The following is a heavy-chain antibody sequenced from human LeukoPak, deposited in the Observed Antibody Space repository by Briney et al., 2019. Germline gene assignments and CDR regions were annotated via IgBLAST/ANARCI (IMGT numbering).Heavy chain of an antibody. Sequence: GGSLRLSCAASGFTFSSYSMNWVRQAPGKGLEGVSPISSSSSYIYYADSVKGRFTISRDNAKNSLYLQMNSLRAEDTAVYYCARDFTGYSSGGLDYWGQGTLVTVSS. CDR3: ARDFTGYSSGGLDY. CDR2: ISSSSSYI. V-gene: IGHV3-21*01. D-gene: IGHD6-19*01. J-gene: IGHJ4*02. CDR1: GFTFSSYS.